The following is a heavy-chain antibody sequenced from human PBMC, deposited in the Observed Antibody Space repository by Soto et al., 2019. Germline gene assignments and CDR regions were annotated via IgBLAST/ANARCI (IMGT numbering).Heavy chain of an antibody. CDR3: ASSPGIAAALDY. CDR1: GYTFTGYY. CDR2: INPNSGGT. V-gene: IGHV1-2*02. D-gene: IGHD6-13*01. Sequence: ASVKVSCKASGYTFTGYYMHWVRQAPGQGLEWMGCINPNSGGTNYAQKFQGRVTMTRDTSISTAYMELSRLRSDDTAVYYCASSPGIAAALDYWGQGTLVSVSS. J-gene: IGHJ4*02.